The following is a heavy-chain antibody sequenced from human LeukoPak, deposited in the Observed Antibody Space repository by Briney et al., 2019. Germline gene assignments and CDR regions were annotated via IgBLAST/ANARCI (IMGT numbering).Heavy chain of an antibody. CDR3: ARGWYSSSWSAFDP. CDR1: GGTFSSYA. J-gene: IGHJ5*02. CDR2: IIPIFGTA. V-gene: IGHV1-69*05. D-gene: IGHD6-13*01. Sequence: ASVKVSCKASGGTFSSYAISWVRQAPGQGLEWMGGIIPIFGTANYAQEFQGRVTMTRDTSTSTVYMELSSLRSEDTAVYFCARGWYSSSWSAFDPWGQGTLVTVSS.